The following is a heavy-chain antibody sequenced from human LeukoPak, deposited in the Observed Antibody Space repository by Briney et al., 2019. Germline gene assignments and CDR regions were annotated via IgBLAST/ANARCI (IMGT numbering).Heavy chain of an antibody. J-gene: IGHJ4*02. Sequence: HPGGSLRLSCVASGFTFTSYTMNWVRQAPGKGLEWVSYISFSSSTIYYADSVKGRFTISRDNAKNLLYLQMNSLRAEDTAVYYCAREAPRGTSSNPYYFDSWGQGTLVTVSS. D-gene: IGHD6-6*01. V-gene: IGHV3-48*01. CDR2: ISFSSSTI. CDR3: AREAPRGTSSNPYYFDS. CDR1: GFTFTSYT.